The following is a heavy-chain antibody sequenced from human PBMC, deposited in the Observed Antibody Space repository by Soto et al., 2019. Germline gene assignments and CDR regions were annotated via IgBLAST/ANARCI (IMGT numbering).Heavy chain of an antibody. Sequence: QVQLVQSGAEVKKPGSSVKVSRKASGGTFSSYAINWVRQAPGQGLEWMGGIIPIFGKANYAQKFQGRVTITADESTSTAYMELSSLRSEDTAVYYCARPTFNDCSGGSCYLFYWGQGTLVTVSS. J-gene: IGHJ4*02. CDR3: ARPTFNDCSGGSCYLFY. D-gene: IGHD2-15*01. V-gene: IGHV1-69*12. CDR2: IIPIFGKA. CDR1: GGTFSSYA.